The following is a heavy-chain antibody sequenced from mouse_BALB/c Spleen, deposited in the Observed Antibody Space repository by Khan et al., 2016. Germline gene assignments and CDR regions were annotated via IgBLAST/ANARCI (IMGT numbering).Heavy chain of an antibody. CDR1: GYIFTDYW. D-gene: IGHD1-1*01. Sequence: QVQLKESGAELVRPGTSVKMSCKAAGYIFTDYWIGWVKQRPGHGLEWIGDIYPGGDYTNYNEKFKGKATLTADTSSSTAYLQFSSLTSEDSAIYYCARNPYGSGYGAMDYWGPGTSVTVSS. CDR2: IYPGGDYT. V-gene: IGHV1-63*02. CDR3: ARNPYGSGYGAMDY. J-gene: IGHJ4*01.